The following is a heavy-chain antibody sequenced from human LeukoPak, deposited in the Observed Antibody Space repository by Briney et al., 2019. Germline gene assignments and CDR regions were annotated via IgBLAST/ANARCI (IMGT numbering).Heavy chain of an antibody. Sequence: SETLSLTCAVYGGSFSGYYWSWIRQPPGKGLEWIGEINHSGSTNYNPSLKSRVTISVDTSKNQFSLKLSSVTAADTAVYYCARGATGTNFDYWGQGTLVTVSS. CDR2: INHSGST. CDR1: GGSFSGYY. CDR3: ARGATGTNFDY. J-gene: IGHJ4*02. V-gene: IGHV4-34*01. D-gene: IGHD1-1*01.